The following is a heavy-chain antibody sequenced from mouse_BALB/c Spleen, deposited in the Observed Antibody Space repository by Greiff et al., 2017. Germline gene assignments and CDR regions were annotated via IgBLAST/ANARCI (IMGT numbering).Heavy chain of an antibody. CDR2: IYWDDDK. CDR1: GFSLSTSGMG. J-gene: IGHJ4*01. Sequence: QVTLNESGPGILQPSQTLSLTCSFSGFSLSTSGMGVSWIRQPSGKGLEWLAHIYWDDDKRYNPSLKSRLTISKDTSSNQVFLKITSVDTADTATYYCARGFTTAYYYAMDYWGQGTSVTVSS. CDR3: ARGFTTAYYYAMDY. D-gene: IGHD1-2*01. V-gene: IGHV8-12*01.